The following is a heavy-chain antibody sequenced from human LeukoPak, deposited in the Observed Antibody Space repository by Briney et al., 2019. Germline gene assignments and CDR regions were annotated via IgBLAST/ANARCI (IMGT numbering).Heavy chain of an antibody. V-gene: IGHV3-7*03. CDR3: ARASGYSGSDLFDY. CDR1: GFRVSGYW. D-gene: IGHD5-12*01. J-gene: IGHJ4*02. Sequence: GGSLRLSCAVSGFRVSGYWMTWVRQAPGKGLECVANITHDGSEQNYVDSVKGRFTISKDNAENSLFLQMNTLRAEDTAVYYCARASGYSGSDLFDYWGEGTLVTVSS. CDR2: ITHDGSEQ.